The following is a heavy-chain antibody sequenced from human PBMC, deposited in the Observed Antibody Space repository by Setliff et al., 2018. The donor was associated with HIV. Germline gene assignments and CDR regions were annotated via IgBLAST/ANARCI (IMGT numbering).Heavy chain of an antibody. D-gene: IGHD6-6*01. CDR3: ARGHYSSSSG. CDR1: GFTFSTYW. Sequence: PGGSLRLSCAASGFTFSTYWMSWVRQAPGKGLECVANIKKDGSEKYYVDSVKGRFTISRDNAKNSLYLQMNSLRAEDTAVYYCARGHYSSSSGWGQGTLVTVSS. CDR2: IKKDGSEK. V-gene: IGHV3-7*03. J-gene: IGHJ4*02.